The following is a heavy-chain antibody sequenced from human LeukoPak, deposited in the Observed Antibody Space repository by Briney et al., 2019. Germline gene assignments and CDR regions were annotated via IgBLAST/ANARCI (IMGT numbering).Heavy chain of an antibody. CDR2: IKQDGSEK. D-gene: IGHD1-7*01. J-gene: IGHJ4*02. Sequence: GGSLRLSCAASGFTFGDTWMNWVRQVPGQGLEWVANIKQDGSEKFYVASVKGRFTISRDNAENSLYLQMNSLRAEDTAVYYCATSRTFDYWGQGTLVTVSS. CDR3: ATSRTFDY. CDR1: GFTFGDTW. V-gene: IGHV3-7*01.